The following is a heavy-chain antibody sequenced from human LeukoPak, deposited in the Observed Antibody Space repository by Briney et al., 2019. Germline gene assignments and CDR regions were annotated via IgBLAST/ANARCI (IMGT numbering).Heavy chain of an antibody. D-gene: IGHD3-10*01. Sequence: PGGSLRLSCVASGFIVNDHAMHWVRQTPGKGLEWVAGVFWNGVDKGYADSVKGRFTIFRDNAKNSMYLQMNSLRAEDTALYYCAKAALLRRGYYFDYWGQGTLVTVSS. J-gene: IGHJ4*02. CDR1: GFIVNDHA. V-gene: IGHV3-9*01. CDR3: AKAALLRRGYYFDY. CDR2: VFWNGVDK.